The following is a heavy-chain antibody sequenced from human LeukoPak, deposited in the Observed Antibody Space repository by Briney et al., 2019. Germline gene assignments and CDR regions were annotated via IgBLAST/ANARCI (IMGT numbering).Heavy chain of an antibody. D-gene: IGHD3-10*01. V-gene: IGHV3-21*06. Sequence: PGGSLRLSCTASGFTLTDYSMDWVREAPGMGLEWVSSISGFSSYTYNADSVKGRFTISRDNARNSLFLQMNSLRAEDTAVYYCATEGSGTERVFGFDYWGQGTLVTVSS. CDR3: ATEGSGTERVFGFDY. CDR2: ISGFSSYT. CDR1: GFTLTDYS. J-gene: IGHJ4*02.